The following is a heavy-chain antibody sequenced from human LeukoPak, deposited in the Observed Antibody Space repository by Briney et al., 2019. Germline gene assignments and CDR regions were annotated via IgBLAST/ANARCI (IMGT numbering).Heavy chain of an antibody. Sequence: GGSLRLSCAASGFTVSSNYMSWVRQAPGKGLEWVSVIYSGGSTYYADSVKGRFTISRDNSKNTLYLQMNSLRAEDTAVYYCARDFYYYDSSGYSYYFDYWGQGTLVTVSS. V-gene: IGHV3-53*01. D-gene: IGHD3-22*01. CDR3: ARDFYYYDSSGYSYYFDY. CDR1: GFTVSSNY. CDR2: IYSGGST. J-gene: IGHJ4*02.